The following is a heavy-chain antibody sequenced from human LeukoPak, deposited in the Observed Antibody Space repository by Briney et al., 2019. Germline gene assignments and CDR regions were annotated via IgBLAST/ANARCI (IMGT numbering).Heavy chain of an antibody. Sequence: KPSETLSLTCTVSGGSISSYYWSWIRQPPGKGLEWIGRIYTSGSTNYNPSLKSRVTISVDTSKNQFSLKLSSVTAADTAVYYCARGIVLMVYAEYYFDYWGQGTLVTVSS. CDR1: GGSISSYY. D-gene: IGHD2-8*01. V-gene: IGHV4-4*08. J-gene: IGHJ4*02. CDR3: ARGIVLMVYAEYYFDY. CDR2: IYTSGST.